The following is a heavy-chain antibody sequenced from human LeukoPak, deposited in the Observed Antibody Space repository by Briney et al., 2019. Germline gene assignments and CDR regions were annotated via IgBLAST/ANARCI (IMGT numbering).Heavy chain of an antibody. Sequence: GGSLRLSCAASGFTFSDYYMSWIRQAPGKGLEWVSYISSSGSTIYYADSVKGRFTISRDNAKNSLYLQMNSLRAEDTAVYYCAREPPVGVVVAATPVLWGQGTLVTVSS. CDR2: ISSSGSTI. D-gene: IGHD2-15*01. V-gene: IGHV3-11*01. CDR1: GFTFSDYY. CDR3: AREPPVGVVVAATPVL. J-gene: IGHJ4*02.